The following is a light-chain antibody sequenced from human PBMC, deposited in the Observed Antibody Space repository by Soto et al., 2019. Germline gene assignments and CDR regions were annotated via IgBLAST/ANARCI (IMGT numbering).Light chain of an antibody. Sequence: SYELTQPLSVSVALGQTARITCGGNNIGSQNVHWYQQKPGQAPVMVIYRDNNRPSGIPERLSGSNSGNTATLIISRAQVEDEADYYCQLWDSSTSTVVFGGGIKLTVL. CDR3: QLWDSSTSTVV. CDR1: NIGSQN. CDR2: RDN. J-gene: IGLJ2*01. V-gene: IGLV3-9*01.